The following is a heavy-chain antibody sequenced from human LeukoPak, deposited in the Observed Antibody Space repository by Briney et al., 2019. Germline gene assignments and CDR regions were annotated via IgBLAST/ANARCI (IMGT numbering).Heavy chain of an antibody. J-gene: IGHJ5*02. D-gene: IGHD1-26*01. CDR2: MNPNSGNT. CDR3: ARGRGSYRNNWFDP. CDR1: GYTFTSHD. Sequence: ASVKVSCKASGYTFTSHDINWVRQATGQGLEWMGWMNPNSGNTGYAQKFQGRVTMTRNTSISTAYMELSSLRSEDTAVYYCARGRGSYRNNWFDPWGQGTLVTVSS. V-gene: IGHV1-8*01.